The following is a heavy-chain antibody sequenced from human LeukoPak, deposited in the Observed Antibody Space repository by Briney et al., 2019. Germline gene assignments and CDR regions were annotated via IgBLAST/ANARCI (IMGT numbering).Heavy chain of an antibody. J-gene: IGHJ5*02. D-gene: IGHD1-26*01. Sequence: LQTLSLTCSVSGASLSSYYWDWLRQSPGKGLEWIGYISDTGKTDSNASLKSRVTISLDTSKNQFSLTLKSVTAADSAVYYCATGYYEPFAAWGPGILVTVSS. CDR1: GASLSSYY. V-gene: IGHV4-59*01. CDR2: ISDTGKT. CDR3: ATGYYEPFAA.